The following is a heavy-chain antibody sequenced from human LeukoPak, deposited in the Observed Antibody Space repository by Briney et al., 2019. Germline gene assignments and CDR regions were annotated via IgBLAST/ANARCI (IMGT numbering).Heavy chain of an antibody. J-gene: IGHJ3*02. CDR2: ISGSGGST. V-gene: IGHV3-23*01. CDR1: GFTFSSYA. CDR3: AIAGRGVRYYYDS. Sequence: GGSLRLSCAASGFTFSSYAMSWVRQAPGKGLEWVSAISGSGGSTYYADSVKGRFTISRDNSKNTLYLQMNSLRAEDTAVYYCAIAGRGVRYYYDSWGQGTMVTVSS. D-gene: IGHD3-10*01.